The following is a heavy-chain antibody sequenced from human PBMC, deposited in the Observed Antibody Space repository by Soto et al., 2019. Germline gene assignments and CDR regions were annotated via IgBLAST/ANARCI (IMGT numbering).Heavy chain of an antibody. D-gene: IGHD2-8*02. CDR2: IIPVSGTA. CDR3: ATVDRSVALVGWFDP. V-gene: IGHV1-69*01. Sequence: QVHLEQSGAEVKKPGSSVKVSCKFSGGTFSSYVIIWVRQAPGQGLEWMGGIIPVSGTANYAQKFHGRVTISAEAATNTAYMELSSVRLDDTAVYYCATVDRSVALVGWFDPWGQGTLVTVSS. CDR1: GGTFSSYV. J-gene: IGHJ5*02.